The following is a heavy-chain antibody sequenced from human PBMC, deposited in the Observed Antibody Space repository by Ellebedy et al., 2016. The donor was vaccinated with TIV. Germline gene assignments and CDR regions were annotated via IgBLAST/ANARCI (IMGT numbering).Heavy chain of an antibody. Sequence: PGGSLRLSCAASGLIFTNYAMTWVRQAPGKGLEWVSTISGSGDTTYYADSVKGRLTISRDNSKNTVYLQINSLRAEDTAVYYCAKDKSDKWNYFDYWGQGTLVTVAS. CDR1: GLIFTNYA. CDR3: AKDKSDKWNYFDY. J-gene: IGHJ4*02. V-gene: IGHV3-23*01. CDR2: ISGSGDTT. D-gene: IGHD1-26*01.